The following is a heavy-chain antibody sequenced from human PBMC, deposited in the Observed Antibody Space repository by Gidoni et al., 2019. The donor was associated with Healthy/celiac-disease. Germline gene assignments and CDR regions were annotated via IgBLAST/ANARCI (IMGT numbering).Heavy chain of an antibody. CDR2: ISYDGSNK. J-gene: IGHJ6*02. Sequence: QVQLVESGGGVVQPGRSLRLSCAASGFTFSSYGMHWVRQAPGKGLEWVAVISYDGSNKYYADSVKGRFTISRDNSKNTLYLQMNSLRAEDTAVYYCAKDRSGYDYYYYYGMDVWGQGTTVTVSS. CDR3: AKDRSGYDYYYYYGMDV. D-gene: IGHD5-12*01. V-gene: IGHV3-30*18. CDR1: GFTFSSYG.